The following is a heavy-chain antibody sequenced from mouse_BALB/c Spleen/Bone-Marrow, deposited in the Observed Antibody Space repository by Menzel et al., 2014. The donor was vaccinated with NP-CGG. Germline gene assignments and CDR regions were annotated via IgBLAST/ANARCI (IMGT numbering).Heavy chain of an antibody. CDR1: GYTFTAYA. D-gene: IGHD1-1*01. J-gene: IGHJ2*01. CDR3: ARNSYGSSYFDY. V-gene: IGHV1-67*01. Sequence: QVQLQQPGPKLVRPGVSVKLSCKGSGYTFTAYAMHWVKQSHAKSLEWIGLISTYSGNTHYNQNFRGKATMTVDKSSSTAYMELARLTSEDSAIYYCARNSYGSSYFDYWGQGTTLTVSS. CDR2: ISTYSGNT.